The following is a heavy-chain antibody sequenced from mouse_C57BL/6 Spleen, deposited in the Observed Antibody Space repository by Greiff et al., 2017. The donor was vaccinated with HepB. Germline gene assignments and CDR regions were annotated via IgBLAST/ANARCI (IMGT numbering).Heavy chain of an antibody. CDR2: IHPNSGST. V-gene: IGHV1-64*01. CDR1: GYTFTSYW. CDR3: ARGEVYYGNYDY. D-gene: IGHD2-1*01. Sequence: QVQLQQPGAELVKPGASVKLSCKASGYTFTSYWMHWVKQRPGQGLEWIGMIHPNSGSTNYNEKFKSKATLTVDKSSSTAYMQLSSLTSEDSAVYYCARGEVYYGNYDYWGQGTTLTVSS. J-gene: IGHJ2*01.